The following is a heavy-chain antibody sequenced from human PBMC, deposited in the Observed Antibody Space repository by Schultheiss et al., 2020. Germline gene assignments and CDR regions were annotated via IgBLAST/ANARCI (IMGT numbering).Heavy chain of an antibody. Sequence: GGSLRLSCAASGFTFSNYAMTWVRQGPGKGLEWVGRIKSKTDGGTTDYAAPVKGRFTISRDDSKNTLYLQMNSLKTEDTAVYYCTARVKYSSSSDYWGQGTLVTVSS. V-gene: IGHV3-15*01. D-gene: IGHD6-6*01. CDR2: IKSKTDGGTT. CDR1: GFTFSNYA. J-gene: IGHJ4*02. CDR3: TARVKYSSSSDY.